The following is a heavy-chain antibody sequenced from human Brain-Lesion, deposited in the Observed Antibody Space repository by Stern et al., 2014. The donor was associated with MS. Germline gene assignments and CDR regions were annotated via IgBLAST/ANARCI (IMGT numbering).Heavy chain of an antibody. CDR1: GGSIKSGSHY. J-gene: IGHJ6*02. D-gene: IGHD2-21*01. Sequence: VQLEESGPGLVKPSQTLPLTCTVSGGSIKSGSHYWNWIRQPAGKGLEWIGLISARGTTDFNPSLRSRVTMDIDTSPNPFSLQLSSVTAADTAVYYCARESRQLIVIQYYSYGMDVWGQGTTVTVSS. CDR3: ARESRQLIVIQYYSYGMDV. CDR2: ISARGTT. V-gene: IGHV4-61*02.